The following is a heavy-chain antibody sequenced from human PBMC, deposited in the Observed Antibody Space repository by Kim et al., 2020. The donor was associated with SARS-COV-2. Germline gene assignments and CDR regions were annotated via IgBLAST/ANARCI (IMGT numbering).Heavy chain of an antibody. CDR3: ARGRGGSYYYGRDV. V-gene: IGHV3-30-3*01. CDR2: ISYDGSNK. J-gene: IGHJ6*02. CDR1: GFTFSSYA. D-gene: IGHD1-26*01. Sequence: GGSLRLSCAASGFTFSSYAMHWVRQAPGKGLEWVAVISYDGSNKYYSDSVKGRFTISRDNSKNTLYLQMNSLRAEDTAVYYCARGRGGSYYYGRDVWGQG.